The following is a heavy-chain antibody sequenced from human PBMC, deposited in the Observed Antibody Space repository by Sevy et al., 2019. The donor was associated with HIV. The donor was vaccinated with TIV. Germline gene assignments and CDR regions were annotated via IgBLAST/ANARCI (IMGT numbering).Heavy chain of an antibody. CDR1: GYTFTSYG. Sequence: ASVKVSCKASGYTFTSYGISWVRQAPGQGLEWMGWISAYNGNTNYAQKLQGRVTMTTDTSTSTAYLELRSLRSDDTAVYDCACGGSTIFGSLSCYSLDVWGKGTTVTVSS. J-gene: IGHJ6*03. D-gene: IGHD3-3*01. CDR2: ISAYNGNT. V-gene: IGHV1-18*01. CDR3: ACGGSTIFGSLSCYSLDV.